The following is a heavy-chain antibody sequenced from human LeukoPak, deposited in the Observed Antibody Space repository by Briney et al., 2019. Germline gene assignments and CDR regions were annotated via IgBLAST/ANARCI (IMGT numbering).Heavy chain of an antibody. J-gene: IGHJ3*02. CDR1: GGSISSSNW. Sequence: SETLSLTCAVSGGSISSSNWWSWVRQPPGKGLEWIGEIYHSGSTNYNPSLKSRVTIYVDTSKNHFSLKLSSVTAADTAVYYCARSYYGSGGPGAFDIWGQGTMVTVSS. V-gene: IGHV4-4*02. CDR3: ARSYYGSGGPGAFDI. D-gene: IGHD3-10*01. CDR2: IYHSGST.